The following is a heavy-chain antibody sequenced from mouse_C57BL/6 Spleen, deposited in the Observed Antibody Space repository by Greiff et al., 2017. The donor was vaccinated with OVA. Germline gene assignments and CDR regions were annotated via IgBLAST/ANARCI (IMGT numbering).Heavy chain of an antibody. CDR3: ARLDYYGSSFDY. J-gene: IGHJ2*01. V-gene: IGHV5-9*01. Sequence: EVMLVESGGGLVKPGGSLKLSCAASGFTFSSYTMSWVRQTPEKRLEWVATISGGGGNTYYPDSVKGRFTISRDNAKNTLYLQMSSLRSEDTALYYCARLDYYGSSFDYWGQGTTLTVSS. D-gene: IGHD1-1*01. CDR1: GFTFSSYT. CDR2: ISGGGGNT.